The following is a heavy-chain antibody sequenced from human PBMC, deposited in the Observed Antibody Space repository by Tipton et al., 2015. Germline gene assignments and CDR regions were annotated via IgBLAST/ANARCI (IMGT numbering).Heavy chain of an antibody. CDR2: IYYSGST. D-gene: IGHD3-3*01. CDR1: GGSLSSGGYY. Sequence: TLSLTCTVSGGSLSSGGYYWSWIRQHPGKGLEWIGYIYYSGSTYSNPSLQSRVTMSVDTSKNHFSLNLTSVTAADTAVYYCARHRNYALWSGDPYEIDVWGQGTTVAVSS. CDR3: ARHRNYALWSGDPYEIDV. J-gene: IGHJ6*02. V-gene: IGHV4-31*03.